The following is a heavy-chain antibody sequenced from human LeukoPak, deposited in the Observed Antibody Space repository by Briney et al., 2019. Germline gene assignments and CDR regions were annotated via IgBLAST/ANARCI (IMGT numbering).Heavy chain of an antibody. J-gene: IGHJ4*02. D-gene: IGHD5-18*01. V-gene: IGHV4-4*02. CDR2: IFHSGST. Sequence: SGTLSLTRAVSGGSISSSNWWSWVRQPPGKGLEWIGEIFHSGSTSYNPSLKSRVTISVDNSKNEFSLKLTSVTAADTAVYYCARVRIDTTTNMQFDYWGQGTLVTVSS. CDR3: ARVRIDTTTNMQFDY. CDR1: GGSISSSNW.